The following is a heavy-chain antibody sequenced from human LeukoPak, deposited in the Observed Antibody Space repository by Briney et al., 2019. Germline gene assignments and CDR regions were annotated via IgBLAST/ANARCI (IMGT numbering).Heavy chain of an antibody. Sequence: PGGSLRLSCSASGFTFSRYAMHWVRQAPGKGLEYVSGINDNGGRTHYGDSVKGRFSIYRDNSKNTLHLQMSTLRAEDTALYYCVKDVGGSYAFDYWGQGILVTVAS. CDR3: VKDVGGSYAFDY. CDR1: GFTFSRYA. J-gene: IGHJ4*01. D-gene: IGHD1-26*01. V-gene: IGHV3-64D*09. CDR2: INDNGGRT.